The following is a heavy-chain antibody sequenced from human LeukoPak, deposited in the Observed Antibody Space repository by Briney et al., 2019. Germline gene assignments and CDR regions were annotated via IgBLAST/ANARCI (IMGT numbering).Heavy chain of an antibody. D-gene: IGHD1-26*01. V-gene: IGHV4-59*01. CDR2: IYYSGST. CDR1: GGSISSYY. Sequence: SETLSLTCTVSGGSISSYYWSWIRQPPGKGLEWIGYIYYSGSTNYNPSLKSRVTISVDTSKNQFSLRLSSVTAADTAVYYCARGGVGATFDYWGQGTLVTVSS. CDR3: ARGGVGATFDY. J-gene: IGHJ4*02.